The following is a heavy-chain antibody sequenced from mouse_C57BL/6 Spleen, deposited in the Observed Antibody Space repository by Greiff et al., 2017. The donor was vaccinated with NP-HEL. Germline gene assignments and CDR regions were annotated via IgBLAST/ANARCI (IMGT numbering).Heavy chain of an antibody. CDR2: IDPETGGT. V-gene: IGHV1-15*01. CDR3: TRKLGPGDY. CDR1: GYTFTDYE. D-gene: IGHD4-1*01. J-gene: IGHJ2*01. Sequence: VKLVESGAELVRPGASVTLSCKASGYTFTDYEMHWVKQTPVHGLEWIGAIDPETGGTAYNQKFKGKAILTADKSSSTAYMELRSLTSEDSAVYYCTRKLGPGDYWGQGTTLTVSS.